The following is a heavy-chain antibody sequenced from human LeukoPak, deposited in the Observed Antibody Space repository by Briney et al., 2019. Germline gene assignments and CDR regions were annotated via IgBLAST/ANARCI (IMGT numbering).Heavy chain of an antibody. D-gene: IGHD3-9*01. V-gene: IGHV1-2*02. Sequence: ASVKVSCKASGYTFTGYYMHWVRQAPGQGLEWMGWINPNSGGTNYAQKFQGRVTITRDTSISTAYMELSRLRSDDTAVYYCARDSQPRYYDILTGPPYYYGMDVWGQGTTVTVSS. CDR2: INPNSGGT. J-gene: IGHJ6*02. CDR1: GYTFTGYY. CDR3: ARDSQPRYYDILTGPPYYYGMDV.